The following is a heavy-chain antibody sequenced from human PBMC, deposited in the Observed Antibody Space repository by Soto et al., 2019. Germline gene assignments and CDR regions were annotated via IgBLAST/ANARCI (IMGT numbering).Heavy chain of an antibody. J-gene: IGHJ4*02. Sequence: QVQLQESGPGLVKPSQTLSLTCTVSGGSISDGAYYWSWIRQPPGKGLEWIGHIHNSGNTYNNPSLRGRLTISLGTAKSQFSLNLNSVTAADTAVYYCASGLSGDKVDQWGQGTLVTVSS. D-gene: IGHD2-21*01. CDR2: IHNSGNT. CDR3: ASGLSGDKVDQ. CDR1: GGSISDGAYY. V-gene: IGHV4-30-4*01.